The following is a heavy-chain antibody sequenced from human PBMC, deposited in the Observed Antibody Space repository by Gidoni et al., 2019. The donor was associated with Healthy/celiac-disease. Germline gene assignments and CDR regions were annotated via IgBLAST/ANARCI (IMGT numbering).Heavy chain of an antibody. D-gene: IGHD6-19*01. J-gene: IGHJ6*02. Sequence: QVQLVQSGAEVKKPGASVTVSCTASGYTFTGYYMHWVRQAPGQGLEWMGRINPNSGGTNYAQKFQGRVTMTRDTSISTAYMELSRLRSDDTAVYYCARVGGAVAGSYYYGMDVWGQGTTVTVSS. CDR1: GYTFTGYY. V-gene: IGHV1-2*06. CDR3: ARVGGAVAGSYYYGMDV. CDR2: INPNSGGT.